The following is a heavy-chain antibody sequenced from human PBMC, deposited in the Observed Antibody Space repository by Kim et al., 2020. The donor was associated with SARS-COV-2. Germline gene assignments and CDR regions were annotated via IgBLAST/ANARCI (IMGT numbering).Heavy chain of an antibody. D-gene: IGHD1-26*01. Sequence: GGSLRLSCAASGFTFNTYGMHWVRQAPGKGLEWVAVISYDGSKKYYADSVKGRFTISRDNSKNTLYLQMNSLRIEDTAVYYCAKSFSGIYFGYEYGGQVTLVTLSS. V-gene: IGHV3-30*18. J-gene: IGHJ4*02. CDR3: AKSFSGIYFGYEY. CDR2: ISYDGSKK. CDR1: GFTFNTYG.